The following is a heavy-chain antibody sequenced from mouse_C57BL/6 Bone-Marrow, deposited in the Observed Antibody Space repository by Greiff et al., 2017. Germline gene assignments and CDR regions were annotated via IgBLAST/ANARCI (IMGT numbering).Heavy chain of an antibody. CDR1: GYIFTEYT. J-gene: IGHJ2*01. CDR3: ARHERYYDYEVYFDY. CDR2: FYPGSGSI. D-gene: IGHD2-4*01. V-gene: IGHV1-62-2*01. Sequence: VQLQESGAELVKPGASVKLSCKASGYIFTEYTIHWVKQRSGQGLEWIGWFYPGSGSIKYNERFKDKATVTADKSSNTVYMELSRMTSEDSAVYFCARHERYYDYEVYFDYWGQGTTLTVSS.